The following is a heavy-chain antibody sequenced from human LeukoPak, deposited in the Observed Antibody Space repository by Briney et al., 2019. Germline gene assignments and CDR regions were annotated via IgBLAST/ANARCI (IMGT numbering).Heavy chain of an antibody. CDR1: GGSISYYF. CDR3: VGQKAVSADFEY. J-gene: IGHJ4*01. Sequence: PSETLSLTCTVSGGSISYYFWSWFRQSPGEGLEWIGNVHYSGTNTYNPSLESRLSISVDTSKNQFSLTLNSATAADTAVYYCVGQKAVSADFEYWGQGTLVTVAS. CDR2: VHYSGTN. V-gene: IGHV4-59*08. D-gene: IGHD1-26*01.